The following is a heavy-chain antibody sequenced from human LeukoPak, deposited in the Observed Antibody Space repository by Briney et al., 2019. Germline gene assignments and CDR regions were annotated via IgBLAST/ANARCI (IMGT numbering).Heavy chain of an antibody. J-gene: IGHJ4*02. CDR3: ARGDNYDSSGYHPKPSR. Sequence: PSETLSLTCAVYGGSFSGYYWSWIRQPPGKGLEWIGEINHSGSTNYNPPLKSRVTISVDTSKNQFSLKLSSVTAADTAVYYCARGDNYDSSGYHPKPSRWGQGTLVTVSS. CDR1: GGSFSGYY. D-gene: IGHD3-22*01. CDR2: INHSGST. V-gene: IGHV4-34*01.